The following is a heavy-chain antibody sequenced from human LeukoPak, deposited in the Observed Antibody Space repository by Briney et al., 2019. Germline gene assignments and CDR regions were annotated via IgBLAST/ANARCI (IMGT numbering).Heavy chain of an antibody. J-gene: IGHJ6*03. CDR3: ARLGYCSSTSCYLAYYYYMDV. V-gene: IGHV4-30-4*08. CDR2: IYHSGST. CDR1: GGSISSGDYY. D-gene: IGHD2-2*01. Sequence: SETLSLTCTVSGGSISSGDYYWSWIRQPPGKGLEWIGYIYHSGSTYYNPSLKSRVTISVDRSKNQFSLKLSSVTAADTAVYYCARLGYCSSTSCYLAYYYYMDVWGKGTTVTVSS.